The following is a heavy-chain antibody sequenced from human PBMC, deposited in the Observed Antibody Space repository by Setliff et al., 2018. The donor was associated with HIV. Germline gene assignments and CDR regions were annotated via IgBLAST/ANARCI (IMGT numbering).Heavy chain of an antibody. V-gene: IGHV3-15*01. CDR3: TTSSSFVHYYYYGMDV. CDR2: IKSNSDGGTT. Sequence: PGGSLRLSCAGSGFSFSDYYMSWFRQAPGKGLEWVGLIKSNSDGGTTDYAAPVKGRFTISRDDSKNTLYLQMNSLKTEDTAVYYCTTSSSFVHYYYYGMDVWGQGTTVTVS. D-gene: IGHD6-13*01. CDR1: GFSFSDYY. J-gene: IGHJ6*02.